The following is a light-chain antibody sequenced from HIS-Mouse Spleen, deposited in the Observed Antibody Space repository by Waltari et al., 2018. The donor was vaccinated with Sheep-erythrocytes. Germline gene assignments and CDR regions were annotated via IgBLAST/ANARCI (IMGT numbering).Light chain of an antibody. Sequence: SYELTQPPSVSVSPAQTASITCSGDKLGDKYAYWYQQKPGQSPVLVIYQDSKRPSGIPERFSGSNSGNTATLTISGTQAMDEADYYCQAWDSSTAVFGGGTKLTVL. CDR1: KLGDKY. J-gene: IGLJ2*01. CDR2: QDS. V-gene: IGLV3-1*01. CDR3: QAWDSSTAV.